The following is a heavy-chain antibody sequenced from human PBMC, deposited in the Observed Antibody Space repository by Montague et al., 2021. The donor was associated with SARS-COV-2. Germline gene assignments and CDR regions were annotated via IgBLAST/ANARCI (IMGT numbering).Heavy chain of an antibody. CDR2: ISYDGSNK. CDR1: GFTFSSYA. D-gene: IGHD4-23*01. V-gene: IGHV3-30-3*01. CDR3: ASALLRWFDY. Sequence: SLRLSCAASGFTFSSYAMHWVRQAPGKGLKWVAVISYDGSNKYYADSVKGRFTISRDNSKNTLYLQMNSLRAEDTAVYYCASALLRWFDYWGQGTLVTVSS. J-gene: IGHJ4*02.